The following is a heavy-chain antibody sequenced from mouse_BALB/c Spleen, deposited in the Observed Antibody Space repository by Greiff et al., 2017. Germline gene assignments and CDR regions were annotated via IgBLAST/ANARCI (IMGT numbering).Heavy chain of an antibody. D-gene: IGHD1-1*01. CDR1: GYTFTSYW. CDR2: IYPGSGST. CDR3: TREGVLDFDV. J-gene: IGHJ1*01. V-gene: IGHV1S22*01. Sequence: LQQPGSELVRPGASVKLSCKASGYTFTSYWMHWVKQRPGQGLEWIGNIYPGSGSTNYDEKFKGKATLTVDTSSSTAYMQLSSLTSEDSAVYYCTREGVLDFDVWGAGTTVTVSS.